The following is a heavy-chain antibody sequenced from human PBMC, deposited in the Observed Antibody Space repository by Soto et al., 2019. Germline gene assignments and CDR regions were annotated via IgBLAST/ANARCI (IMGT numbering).Heavy chain of an antibody. CDR2: ISYDGSNK. V-gene: IGHV3-30*03. CDR3: ETDSGTYWYFDL. D-gene: IGHD3-10*01. Sequence: QVQLVESGGGVVQPGRSLRLSCAASGFTFSSYGIHWVRQAPGKGLEWVAVISYDGSNKFYADSVKGRFTNSRDNSKNKLYLQMNSLRAEDTAVYYCETDSGTYWYFDLWRRGTLVTVYS. J-gene: IGHJ2*01. CDR1: GFTFSSYG.